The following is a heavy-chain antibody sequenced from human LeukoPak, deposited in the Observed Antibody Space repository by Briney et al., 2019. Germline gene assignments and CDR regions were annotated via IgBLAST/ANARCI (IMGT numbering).Heavy chain of an antibody. CDR1: GFTFSSYA. V-gene: IGHV3-23*01. CDR3: AKAADIVVVVAATDLDY. CDR2: ISGSGGST. Sequence: GGSLRLSCAASGFTFSSYAMNWVRQAPGKGLEWVSAISGSGGSTYYADSVKGRFTISRDNSKNTLYLQMNSLRAEDTAVYYCAKAADIVVVVAATDLDYWGQGTLVTVSS. D-gene: IGHD2-15*01. J-gene: IGHJ4*02.